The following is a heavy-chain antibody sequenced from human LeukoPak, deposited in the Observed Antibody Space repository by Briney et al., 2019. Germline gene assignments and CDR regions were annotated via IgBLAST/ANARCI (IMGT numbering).Heavy chain of an antibody. Sequence: GGSLRLSCAASGFTFSSYGMSWVRQAPGKGLEWVSGISGSGGSTYYADSVKGRFTISRDNSKNTLFVQMNSLRAEDTAVYYCAKSDRVAAAIDYWGQGTLVTVSS. CDR3: AKSDRVAAAIDY. J-gene: IGHJ4*02. CDR2: ISGSGGST. V-gene: IGHV3-23*01. CDR1: GFTFSSYG. D-gene: IGHD6-13*01.